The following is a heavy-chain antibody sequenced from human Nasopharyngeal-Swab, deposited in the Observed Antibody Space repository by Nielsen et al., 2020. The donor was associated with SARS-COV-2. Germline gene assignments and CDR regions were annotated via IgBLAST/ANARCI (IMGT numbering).Heavy chain of an antibody. CDR2: ISSSSSYI. CDR1: GFTFNNYN. V-gene: IGHV3-21*04. Sequence: GESLKISCAASGFTFNNYNFNWVHQAPGKGLEWVSSISSSSSYIYYADSVKGRFTISRDNAKNSLYLQMNSLRAEDTALYYCAKEALGYSGYDSNWFDPWGQGTLVTVSS. D-gene: IGHD5-12*01. CDR3: AKEALGYSGYDSNWFDP. J-gene: IGHJ5*02.